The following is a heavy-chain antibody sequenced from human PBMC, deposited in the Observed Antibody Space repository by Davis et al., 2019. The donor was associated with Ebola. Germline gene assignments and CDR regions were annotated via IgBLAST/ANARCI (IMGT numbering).Heavy chain of an antibody. CDR1: GFTFSSHW. D-gene: IGHD2-21*02. J-gene: IGHJ2*01. Sequence: GESLKISCAASGFTFSSHWIHWVRQAPGKGLVWVSRINGDGSSTGYADSVKGRFTVSRDNAKNSLYLQMNSLRAEDTAVYYCVRDPALVVTGGGWFFGLWGRGTLVTVSS. CDR3: VRDPALVVTGGGWFFGL. CDR2: INGDGSST. V-gene: IGHV3-74*01.